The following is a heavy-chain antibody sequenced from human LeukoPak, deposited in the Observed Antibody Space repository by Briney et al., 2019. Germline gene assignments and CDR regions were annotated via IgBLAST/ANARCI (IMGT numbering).Heavy chain of an antibody. CDR2: IIPILGIA. CDR3: ARLAVAGEPP. Sequence: SVKVSCKASGYTFTSYAMHWVRQAPGQRLEWMGRIIPILGIANYAQKFQGRVTITADKSTSTAYMELSSLRSEDTAVYYCARLAVAGEPPWGQGTLVTVSS. J-gene: IGHJ4*02. CDR1: GYTFTSYA. V-gene: IGHV1-69*04. D-gene: IGHD6-19*01.